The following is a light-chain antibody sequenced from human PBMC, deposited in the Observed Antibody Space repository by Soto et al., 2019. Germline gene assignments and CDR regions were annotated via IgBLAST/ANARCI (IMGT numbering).Light chain of an antibody. CDR3: FSYRSTGILL. J-gene: IGLJ2*01. V-gene: IGLV2-14*01. CDR2: EVS. CDR1: SSDVGGYNF. Sequence: QPVLTQPASVSGSPGQSITISCIGTSSDVGGYNFVSWYQQHPGKAPKLMMYEVSNRPSGVSTRFSGSKSGNTASPTISGLQAEDEADYYCFSYRSTGILLFGGGTKLTVL.